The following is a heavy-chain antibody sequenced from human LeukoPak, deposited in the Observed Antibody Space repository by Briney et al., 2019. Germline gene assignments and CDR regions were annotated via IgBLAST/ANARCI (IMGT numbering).Heavy chain of an antibody. D-gene: IGHD5/OR15-5a*01. CDR3: ARVGSTTPFDY. Sequence: GGSLRLSCAASGFTFSSYGMSWVRQAPGKGLEWVSAISGSGGSTYYADSVKGRFTISRDNSKNSLYLQMNSLRAEDTAVYYCARVGSTTPFDYWGQGTLVTVSS. CDR2: ISGSGGST. J-gene: IGHJ4*02. V-gene: IGHV3-23*01. CDR1: GFTFSSYG.